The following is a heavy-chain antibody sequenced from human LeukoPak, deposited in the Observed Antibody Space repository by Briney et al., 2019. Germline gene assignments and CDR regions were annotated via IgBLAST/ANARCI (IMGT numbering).Heavy chain of an antibody. Sequence: SETLSLTCTVSGGSISSGSYYWSWIRQPAGKGLEWIGRIYTSGSTNHNPSLKSRVTISVDTSKNQFSLKLSSVTAADTAVYYCARYYDSSGYWGYDTFDIWGQGTMVIVSS. CDR1: GGSISSGSYY. CDR3: ARYYDSSGYWGYDTFDI. CDR2: IYTSGST. V-gene: IGHV4-61*02. J-gene: IGHJ3*02. D-gene: IGHD3-22*01.